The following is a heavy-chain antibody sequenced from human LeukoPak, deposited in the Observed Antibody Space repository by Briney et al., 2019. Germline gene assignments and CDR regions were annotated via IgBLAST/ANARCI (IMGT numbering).Heavy chain of an antibody. CDR1: RGSFIGYY. CDR2: INHTGST. Sequence: PSDTLSLTYAVYRGSFIGYYWSWIRPPPGKGLEGMEGINHTGSTNYTPSLKSRVTISVDTSTNQFSLKLSSVTAAETAVYYCARGPIAVAGITALNYWGQGTLVTVSS. J-gene: IGHJ4*02. D-gene: IGHD6-19*01. CDR3: ARGPIAVAGITALNY. V-gene: IGHV4-34*01.